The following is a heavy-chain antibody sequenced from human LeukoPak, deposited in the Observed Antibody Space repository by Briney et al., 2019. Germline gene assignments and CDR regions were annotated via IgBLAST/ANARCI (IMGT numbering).Heavy chain of an antibody. J-gene: IGHJ4*02. V-gene: IGHV3-21*01. Sequence: SGGSLRLSCAASGFTFSSYSMNWVRQAPGKGLEWVSSISSSSSYIYYADSVKGRFTISRDNAKNSLYLQMNSLRAEDTAVYYCARDPNSGSSSWYIGNYFDYWGQGTLVTVSS. CDR3: ARDPNSGSSSWYIGNYFDY. CDR1: GFTFSSYS. D-gene: IGHD6-13*01. CDR2: ISSSSSYI.